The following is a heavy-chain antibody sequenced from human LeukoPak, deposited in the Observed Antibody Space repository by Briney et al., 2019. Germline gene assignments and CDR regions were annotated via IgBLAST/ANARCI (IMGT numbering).Heavy chain of an antibody. CDR3: ARDKFYDFWSGYYTGPYYFDY. D-gene: IGHD3-3*01. J-gene: IGHJ4*02. Sequence: SETLSLTCTVSGGSISSYYWSWIRQPPGKGLEWIGYIYYSGSTNYNPSLKSRVTISVDTSKNQFSLKLSSVTAADTAVYYCARDKFYDFWSGYYTGPYYFDYWGQGTLVTVSS. V-gene: IGHV4-59*12. CDR2: IYYSGST. CDR1: GGSISSYY.